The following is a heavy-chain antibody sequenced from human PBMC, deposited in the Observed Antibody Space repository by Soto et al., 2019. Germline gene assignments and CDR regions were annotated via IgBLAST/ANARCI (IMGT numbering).Heavy chain of an antibody. CDR2: IYYSGST. CDR1: GGSISSYY. Sequence: SETLSLTCTVSGGSISSYYWSWIRQPPGKGLEWIGYIYYSGSTNYNPSLKSRVTISVDTSKNQFSLKLSSVTAADTAVYYCAREGSGYDSSGYYFDYWGQGTLVTVSS. V-gene: IGHV4-59*01. D-gene: IGHD3-22*01. J-gene: IGHJ4*02. CDR3: AREGSGYDSSGYYFDY.